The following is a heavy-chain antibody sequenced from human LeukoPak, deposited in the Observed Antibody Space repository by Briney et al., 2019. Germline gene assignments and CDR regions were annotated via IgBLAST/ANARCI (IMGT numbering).Heavy chain of an antibody. CDR2: ISGSGSTT. J-gene: IGHJ4*02. Sequence: GGSLRLSCAASGFTFTSYVINWVRQVPGKGLEWVSGISGSGSTTYFADSVRGRFTISRDNSKNTLYLQMNSLRAEDTAVYYCAKDSATVTPYYFDSWGQGTLVTVSS. D-gene: IGHD4-17*01. CDR3: AKDSATVTPYYFDS. V-gene: IGHV3-23*01. CDR1: GFTFTSYV.